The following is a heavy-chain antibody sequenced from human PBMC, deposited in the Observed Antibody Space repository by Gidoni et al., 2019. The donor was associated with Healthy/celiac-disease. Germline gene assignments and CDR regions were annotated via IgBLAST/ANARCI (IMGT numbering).Heavy chain of an antibody. CDR2: ISSSSSYI. D-gene: IGHD6-13*01. Sequence: EVQLVESGGGLVKPGGSLRLSCAASGFTFSSYSMNWVRQAPGKGLEWVSSISSSSSYIYYADSVKGRFTISRDNAKNSLYLQMNSLRAEDTAVYYCARVSSSSWGGFGTFDYWGQGTLVTVSS. CDR3: ARVSSSSWGGFGTFDY. V-gene: IGHV3-21*01. CDR1: GFTFSSYS. J-gene: IGHJ4*02.